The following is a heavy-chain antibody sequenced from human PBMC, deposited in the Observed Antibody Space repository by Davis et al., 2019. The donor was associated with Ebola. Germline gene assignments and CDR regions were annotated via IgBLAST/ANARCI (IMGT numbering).Heavy chain of an antibody. Sequence: MPSETLSLTCTVSGGSISSSSYYWGWIRQPPGKGLEWIGSIYYSGSTYYNPSLKSRVTISVDTSKNQFSLKLSSVTAADTAVYYCARGRDIVATTGFDPWGQGTLVTVSS. CDR3: ARGRDIVATTGFDP. CDR2: IYYSGST. D-gene: IGHD5-12*01. CDR1: GGSISSSSYY. J-gene: IGHJ5*02. V-gene: IGHV4-39*07.